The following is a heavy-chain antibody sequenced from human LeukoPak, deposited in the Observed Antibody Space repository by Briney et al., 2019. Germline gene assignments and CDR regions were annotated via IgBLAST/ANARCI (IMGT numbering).Heavy chain of an antibody. Sequence: GGSLRLSCAASGFTFSSYEMNWVRQAPGKGLEWVSYISSSGSTIYYADSVKGRFTISRDNAENSLYLQMKSLRDEDTAVYYCAKAFDRLPPPVEWAGTDYWGQGTLVTVSS. V-gene: IGHV3-48*03. CDR2: ISSSGSTI. CDR1: GFTFSSYE. J-gene: IGHJ4*02. D-gene: IGHD6-19*01. CDR3: AKAFDRLPPPVEWAGTDY.